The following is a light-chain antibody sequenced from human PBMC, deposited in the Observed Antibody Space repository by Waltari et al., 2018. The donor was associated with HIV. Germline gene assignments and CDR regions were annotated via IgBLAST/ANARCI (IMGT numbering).Light chain of an antibody. V-gene: IGLV1-44*01. CDR1: SSNIGSNS. CDR2: STN. CDR3: ATWDDTLNGVI. Sequence: QSVLTQPPSASGTPGQRVTISCSGGSSNIGSNSVHWYQQLPGTAPRLLLYSTNQRPARVPDRLSGSKSGTSASLAISGLQSEEEADYYCATWDDTLNGVIFGGGTKLTVL. J-gene: IGLJ2*01.